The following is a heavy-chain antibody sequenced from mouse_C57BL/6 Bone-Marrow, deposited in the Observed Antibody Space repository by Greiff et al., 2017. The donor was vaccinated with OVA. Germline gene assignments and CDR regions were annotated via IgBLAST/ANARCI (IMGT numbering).Heavy chain of an antibody. CDR3: ARGNPLYYYGSSYWYFDV. CDR1: GFTFSSYA. CDR2: ISDGGSYT. Sequence: EVQRVESGGGLVKPGGSLKLSCAASGFTFSSYAMSWVRQTPEKRLEWVATISDGGSYTYYSDNVKGRFTISRDNAKNNLYLQMSHLKSEDTAMYYCARGNPLYYYGSSYWYFDVWGTGTTVTVSS. V-gene: IGHV5-4*01. J-gene: IGHJ1*03. D-gene: IGHD1-1*01.